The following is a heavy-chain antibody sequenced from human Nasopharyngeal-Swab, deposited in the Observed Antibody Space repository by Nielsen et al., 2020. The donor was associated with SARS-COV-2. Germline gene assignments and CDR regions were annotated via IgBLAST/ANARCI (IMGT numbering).Heavy chain of an antibody. J-gene: IGHJ4*02. D-gene: IGHD3-9*01. CDR1: GGSISTYY. CDR3: ARYNILTGWGY. CDR2: VYHSGST. Sequence: SETLSLTCTVSGGSISTYYWSWIRQPPGKGLEWIGYVYHSGSTDYNPSLKSRVTISVDTSKNQFSLKLSSVTAADTAVYCCARYNILTGWGYWGQGTLVTVSS. V-gene: IGHV4-59*01.